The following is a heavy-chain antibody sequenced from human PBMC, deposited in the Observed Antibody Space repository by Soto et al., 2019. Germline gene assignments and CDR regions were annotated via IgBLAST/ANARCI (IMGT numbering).Heavy chain of an antibody. CDR3: ARDEREGMDV. Sequence: ASVKVSCKASGCTFISYAISWVRQAPGQGLEWMGGIIPIFGTANYAQKFQGRVTITADESTSTAYMELSSLRSEDTAVYYCARDEREGMDVWGQGTTVTVSS. CDR1: GCTFISYA. D-gene: IGHD1-1*01. V-gene: IGHV1-69*13. J-gene: IGHJ6*02. CDR2: IIPIFGTA.